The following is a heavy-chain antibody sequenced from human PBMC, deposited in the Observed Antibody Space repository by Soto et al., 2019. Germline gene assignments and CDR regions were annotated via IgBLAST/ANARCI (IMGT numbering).Heavy chain of an antibody. D-gene: IGHD2-15*01. V-gene: IGHV3-66*01. CDR3: ARASDDGNPFDY. Sequence: PGGSLRLSCAASGFTVSSNYMTWVRQAPGKGLEWVSAIYSAGSTYYADSVKGRFTISRDNSKNTLSLQMNSLRAEDTAVYYCARASDDGNPFDYWGQGTLVTVSS. CDR1: GFTVSSNY. CDR2: IYSAGST. J-gene: IGHJ4*02.